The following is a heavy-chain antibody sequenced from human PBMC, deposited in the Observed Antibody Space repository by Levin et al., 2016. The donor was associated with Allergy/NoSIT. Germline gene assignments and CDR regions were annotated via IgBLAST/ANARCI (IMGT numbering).Heavy chain of an antibody. CDR3: AREDFDDISAWYISY. D-gene: IGHD6-19*01. V-gene: IGHV2-26*01. J-gene: IGHJ4*02. CDR2: IFSNDEI. Sequence: RQAPGKALEWLAHIFSNDEISYNTSLKNRLTISKDTSKSQVVLTMTNVAPVDTGTYYCAREDFDDISAWYISYWGPGTLVTVSS.